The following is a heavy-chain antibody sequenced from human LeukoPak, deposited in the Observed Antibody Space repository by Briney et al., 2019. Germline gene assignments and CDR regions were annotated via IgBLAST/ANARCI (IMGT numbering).Heavy chain of an antibody. Sequence: SETLSLICTVSGASVSSASYWSWIRQPPGKGVEWIAHIYNGVNTNYNPSLKSRVTISVDTSKNQFSLRLNSVTAADTAVYYCARSRAFNSGAFDPWGQGSLVTVSS. CDR2: IYNGVNT. CDR3: ARSRAFNSGAFDP. J-gene: IGHJ5*02. CDR1: GASVSSASY. V-gene: IGHV4-61*01. D-gene: IGHD1-26*01.